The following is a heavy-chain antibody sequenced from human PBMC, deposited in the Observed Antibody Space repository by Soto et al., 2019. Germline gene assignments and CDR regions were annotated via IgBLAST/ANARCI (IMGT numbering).Heavy chain of an antibody. D-gene: IGHD3-3*01. J-gene: IGHJ6*03. CDR2: IKRDGGTA. Sequence: EVQLVESGGGLVQPGGSLRLSCAASGFTFSDYWMHWVRQVPGKGLEWVSRIKRDGGTANYADSVKGRFTISRDNAKNTLYLEMNSLRVEDTADYYCARGVNNYYSQDVWGKGTTVTVSS. CDR1: GFTFSDYW. V-gene: IGHV3-74*01. CDR3: ARGVNNYYSQDV.